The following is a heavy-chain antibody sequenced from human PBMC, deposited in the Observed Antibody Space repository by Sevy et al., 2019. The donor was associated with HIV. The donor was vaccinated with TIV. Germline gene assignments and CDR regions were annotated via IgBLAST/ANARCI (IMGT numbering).Heavy chain of an antibody. CDR3: ARDPYYYDSSGYSLGVDY. Sequence: GESLKISCAASGFTFSSYSMNWVRQAPGKGLEWVSYISSSSSTIYYADSVKGRFTISRDNAKNSLYLQMNSLRDEDTAVYYCARDPYYYDSSGYSLGVDYWGQGTLVTVSS. V-gene: IGHV3-48*02. D-gene: IGHD3-22*01. CDR2: ISSSSSTI. J-gene: IGHJ4*02. CDR1: GFTFSSYS.